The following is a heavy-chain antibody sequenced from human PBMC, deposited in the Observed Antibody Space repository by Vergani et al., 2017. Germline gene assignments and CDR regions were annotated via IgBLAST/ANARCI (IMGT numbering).Heavy chain of an antibody. CDR1: GFTFQAFA. CDR2: IDRNYGVK. J-gene: IGHJ5*02. Sequence: VEAGGGLVQPGGSLRLSCTASGFTFQAFAFHWVRQVSGRGLEWVSGIDRNYGVKNGNSFEGRFSISRDNAKKAVFLQMNNLRHEDTALYYCAKHGSSMTMYNRFDRWGQGTAVTVSS. CDR3: AKHGSSMTMYNRFDR. V-gene: IGHV3-9*01. D-gene: IGHD6-13*01.